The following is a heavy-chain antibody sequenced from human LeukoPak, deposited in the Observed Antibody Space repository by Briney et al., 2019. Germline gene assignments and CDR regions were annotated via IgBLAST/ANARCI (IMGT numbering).Heavy chain of an antibody. CDR2: IYTSGST. D-gene: IGHD4-17*01. J-gene: IGHJ6*03. CDR1: GSSISRYY. V-gene: IGHV4-4*07. CDR3: ARDQAVTMYYYYYYMDV. Sequence: SETLSLTCTVSGSSISRYYWSWIRQPAGKGLEWIGRIYTSGSTNYNPSLKSRVTMSVDTSKNQFSLKLSSVTAADTAVYYCARDQAVTMYYYYYYMDVWGKGTTVTVSS.